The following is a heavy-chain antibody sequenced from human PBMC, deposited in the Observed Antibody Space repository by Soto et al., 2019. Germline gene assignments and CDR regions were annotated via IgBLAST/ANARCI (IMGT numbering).Heavy chain of an antibody. CDR2: IYYSGST. J-gene: IGHJ4*02. Sequence: SETLSLTCTVSGGSISSSSYYWGWIRQPPGKGLEWIGSIYYSGSTYYNPSLKSRVTISVDTSKNQFSLKLSSVTAADTAVYYCAILAVAFYWGQGTLVTVSS. CDR1: GGSISSSSYY. CDR3: AILAVAFY. V-gene: IGHV4-39*01. D-gene: IGHD6-19*01.